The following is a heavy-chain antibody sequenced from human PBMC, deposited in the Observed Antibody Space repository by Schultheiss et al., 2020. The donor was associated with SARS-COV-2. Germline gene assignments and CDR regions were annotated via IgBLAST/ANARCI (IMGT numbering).Heavy chain of an antibody. V-gene: IGHV3-23*01. CDR1: GFTFSSYA. J-gene: IGHJ6*02. Sequence: GESLKISCTASGFTFSSYAMSWVRQAPGKGLEWVSAISGSGGSTYYADSVKGRFTISRDNSKNTLYLQMNSLKTEDTAVYYCTTDLSKTYYYYGMDVWGQGTTVTVSS. CDR2: ISGSGGST. D-gene: IGHD4-11*01. CDR3: TTDLSKTYYYYGMDV.